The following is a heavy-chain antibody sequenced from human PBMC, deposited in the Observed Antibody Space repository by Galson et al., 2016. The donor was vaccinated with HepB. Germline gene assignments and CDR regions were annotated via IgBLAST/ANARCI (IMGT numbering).Heavy chain of an antibody. CDR3: SSHVVRGYSSSGYDS. CDR1: GFTFSVYG. Sequence: SLRLSCAASGFTFSVYGMHWVRQAPGKGLEWVAVIWSDGSTKYYADSVKGRFTISRDNSKNTLYLQMNSLRADDTAVYYCSSHVVRGYSSSGYDSWGQGTLVTVSS. D-gene: IGHD6-6*01. V-gene: IGHV3-33*01. CDR2: IWSDGSTK. J-gene: IGHJ4*02.